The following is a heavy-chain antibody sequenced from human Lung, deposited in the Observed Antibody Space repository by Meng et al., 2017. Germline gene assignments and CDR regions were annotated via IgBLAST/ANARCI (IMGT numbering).Heavy chain of an antibody. CDR1: GYTFSTYT. Sequence: QVQLVQLGAEVKTPGAPVKVSCKASGYTFSTYTMHWVRQAPGQRLEWMGWINAGNGNTKFSQKFQGRVTITRDTSASTAYMELSSLRSEDTAVYYCARDAAMVKGGDYWGQGTLVTVSS. CDR3: ARDAAMVKGGDY. J-gene: IGHJ4*02. V-gene: IGHV1-3*01. D-gene: IGHD5-18*01. CDR2: INAGNGNT.